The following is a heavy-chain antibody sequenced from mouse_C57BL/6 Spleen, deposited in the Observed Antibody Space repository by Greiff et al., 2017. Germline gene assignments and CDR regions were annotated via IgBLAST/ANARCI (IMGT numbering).Heavy chain of an antibody. Sequence: VQLQQSGPELVKPGASVKISCKASGYTFTDYYMNWVKQSHGKSLEWIGDINPNNGGTSYNQKFKGKATLTVDKSSSTAYMELRSLTSEDSAVYYCAGSSYGYAMDYGGQGTSVTVAS. V-gene: IGHV1-26*01. CDR1: GYTFTDYY. CDR3: AGSSYGYAMDY. D-gene: IGHD1-1*01. J-gene: IGHJ4*01. CDR2: INPNNGGT.